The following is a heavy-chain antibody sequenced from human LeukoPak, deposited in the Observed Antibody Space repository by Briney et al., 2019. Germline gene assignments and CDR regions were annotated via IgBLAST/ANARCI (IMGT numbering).Heavy chain of an antibody. CDR2: ISYDGSNK. V-gene: IGHV3-30*18. CDR3: AKGHSSGWSNLGGIFDY. Sequence: GGSLRLSCAASGFTFSSYGMHWVRQAPGKGLEWVAVISYDGSNKYYADSVKGRFTISRDNSKNTLYLQMNSLRAEDTAVYYCAKGHSSGWSNLGGIFDYWGQGTLVTVSS. J-gene: IGHJ4*02. CDR1: GFTFSSYG. D-gene: IGHD6-19*01.